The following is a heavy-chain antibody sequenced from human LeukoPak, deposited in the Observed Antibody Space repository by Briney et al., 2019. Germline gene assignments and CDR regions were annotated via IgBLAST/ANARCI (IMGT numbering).Heavy chain of an antibody. J-gene: IGHJ4*02. Sequence: PSETLSLTCTVSGGSISSSSYYWSFIRQPAGKGLEWIGRISTSGSSKYNPSRESRVTMSVDTSKNQFSLKVTSVTAADTAMYYCARDRVSWHYFDYWGQGTLLTVSS. CDR2: ISTSGSS. CDR3: ARDRVSWHYFDY. CDR1: GGSISSSSYY. V-gene: IGHV4-61*02. D-gene: IGHD5/OR15-5a*01.